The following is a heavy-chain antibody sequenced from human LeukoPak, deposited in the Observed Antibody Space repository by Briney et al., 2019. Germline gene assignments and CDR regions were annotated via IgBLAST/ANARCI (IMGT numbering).Heavy chain of an antibody. CDR1: GFTFSRYG. CDR2: ISDSGGDK. Sequence: PGGSLRLSCAASGFTFSRYGFHWVRQAPGKGLEWVAFISDSGGDKWYADSVKGRLTISRDKSKNTVNLQMSSLRVEDTALHYCARDGGSESYAFDYWGQGTQVTVSS. D-gene: IGHD3-10*01. J-gene: IGHJ4*02. V-gene: IGHV3-30*02. CDR3: ARDGGSESYAFDY.